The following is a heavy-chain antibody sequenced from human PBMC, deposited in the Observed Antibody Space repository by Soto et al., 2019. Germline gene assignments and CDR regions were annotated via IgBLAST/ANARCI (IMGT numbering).Heavy chain of an antibody. J-gene: IGHJ4*02. CDR2: IDWDDDN. CDR1: GFSLSTSGMR. Sequence: SGPTLVNPTQTLTLTCTFSGFSLSTSGMRVSWIRQPPGKALEWLARIDWDDDNFYSTSLKTRLTTSNDTSKNQVVITMTNMDPVDTATYYCERISSRNSSSYFDYWGQGTLVTVSS. V-gene: IGHV2-70*04. D-gene: IGHD6-13*01. CDR3: ERISSRNSSSYFDY.